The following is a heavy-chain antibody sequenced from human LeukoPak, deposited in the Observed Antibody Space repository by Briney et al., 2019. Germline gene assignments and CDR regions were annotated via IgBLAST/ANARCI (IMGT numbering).Heavy chain of an antibody. D-gene: IGHD3-10*01. CDR3: AKAEGSGNQPFKY. CDR1: GFTFSSYW. Sequence: PGGSLRLSCAASGFTFSSYWMSWVRQAPGKGLEWVANIKQDGSEKYYVDSVKGRFTISRDNAKNSLYLQMNSLRAEDTAVYSCAKAEGSGNQPFKYWGQGTLVTVSS. V-gene: IGHV3-7*03. J-gene: IGHJ4*02. CDR2: IKQDGSEK.